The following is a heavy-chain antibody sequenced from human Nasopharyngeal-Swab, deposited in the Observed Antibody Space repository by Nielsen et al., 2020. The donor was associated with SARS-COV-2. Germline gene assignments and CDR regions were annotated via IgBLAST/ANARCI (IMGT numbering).Heavy chain of an antibody. CDR3: VSIRSGVIGTVGAD. V-gene: IGHV3-74*01. J-gene: IGHJ4*02. CDR1: GFNFRNYW. CDR2: IDEYGNTH. Sequence: GGSLRLSCAGSGFNFRNYWMHWVRQVPGEGLVWVSRIDEYGNTHYVDSVKGRFTISRDNAKNTMYLQMNSLRADNTAMYFCVSIRSGVIGTVGADWGQGTLVTVSS. D-gene: IGHD2/OR15-2a*01.